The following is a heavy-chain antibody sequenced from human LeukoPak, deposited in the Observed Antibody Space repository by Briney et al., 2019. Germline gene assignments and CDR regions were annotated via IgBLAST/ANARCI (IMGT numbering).Heavy chain of an antibody. CDR3: ARVWKVVGLRAFDI. D-gene: IGHD2-2*01. Sequence: PGGSLRLSCAASGFTVSSNYMSWVRQAPGKGLEWVANIKQDGSEKYYVDSVKGRFTISRDNAKNSLYLQMNSLRAEDTAVYYCARVWKVVGLRAFDIWGQGTMVTVSS. CDR1: GFTVSSNY. J-gene: IGHJ3*02. V-gene: IGHV3-7*01. CDR2: IKQDGSEK.